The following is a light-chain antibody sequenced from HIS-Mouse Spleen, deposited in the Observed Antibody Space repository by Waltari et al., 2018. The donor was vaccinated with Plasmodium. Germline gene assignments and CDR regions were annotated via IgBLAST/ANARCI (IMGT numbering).Light chain of an antibody. CDR2: DAS. CDR3: QQYDNLPIT. Sequence: DIQMTQSPSSLSESVGDRVTITCQASQDISNYLNWDQQKPGKAPKLLIYDASNLETGVPSRFSGSGSGTDFTFTISSLQPEDIATYYCQQYDNLPITFGQGTRLEIK. V-gene: IGKV1-33*01. J-gene: IGKJ5*01. CDR1: QDISNY.